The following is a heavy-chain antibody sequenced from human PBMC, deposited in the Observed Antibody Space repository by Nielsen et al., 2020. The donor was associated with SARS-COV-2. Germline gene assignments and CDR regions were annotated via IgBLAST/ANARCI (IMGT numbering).Heavy chain of an antibody. J-gene: IGHJ6*03. CDR1: GFTFSDYY. Sequence: GGSLRLSCAASGFTFSDYYMSWIRQAPGKGLEWVSYISNSGSTIYYADSVKGRFSISRDNAKNSLYLQMNSLRAEDTAVYYCARYYGSGSYYFYYYYYMDIWGKGTTVTVSS. CDR2: ISNSGSTI. CDR3: ARYYGSGSYYFYYYYYMDI. V-gene: IGHV3-11*04. D-gene: IGHD3-10*01.